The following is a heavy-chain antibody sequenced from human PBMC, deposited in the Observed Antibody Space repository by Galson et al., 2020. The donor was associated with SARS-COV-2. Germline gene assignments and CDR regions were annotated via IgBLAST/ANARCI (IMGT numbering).Heavy chain of an antibody. CDR1: GFTFGDYA. V-gene: IGHV3-49*03. CDR3: TRTVANLVGAFEVNY. D-gene: IGHD1-26*01. J-gene: IGHJ4*02. CDR2: IRSKAYGGTT. Sequence: TGGSLRLSCTASGFTFGDYALSWFRPAPGKGLEWVGFIRSKAYGGTTEYAASVKGRFTISRDDSKSIAYLQMSSLKTDDTAVYYCTRTVANLVGAFEVNYWGQGTLVTVSS.